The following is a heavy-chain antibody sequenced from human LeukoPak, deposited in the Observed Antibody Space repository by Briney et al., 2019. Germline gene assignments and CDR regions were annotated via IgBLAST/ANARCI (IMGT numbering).Heavy chain of an antibody. CDR3: AHKGLYTVTIAFDY. V-gene: IGHV2-5*01. D-gene: IGHD4-11*01. CDR2: IYWNDDK. Sequence: SGPTLVNPTQTLTLTCTFSGFSLSTSGVGVGWIRQPPGKALEWLALIYWNDDKRYSPSLKSRLTITKDTSKNQVVLTMTNMDPVDTATYFRAHKGLYTVTIAFDYWGQGNLVTVSS. CDR1: GFSLSTSGVG. J-gene: IGHJ4*01.